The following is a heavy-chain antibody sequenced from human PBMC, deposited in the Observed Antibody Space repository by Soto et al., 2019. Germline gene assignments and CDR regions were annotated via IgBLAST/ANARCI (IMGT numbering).Heavy chain of an antibody. CDR2: MNPSSGNT. Sequence: GASVKVSCKASGYTFTSYDINWVRQATGQGLEWMGWMNPSSGNTGYAQKFQGRVTMTRNTSINTAYMELSSLRSEDTAVYYCAKFARIAAAGFRSTYSWFDPWGQGTPVTVSS. CDR1: GYTFTSYD. V-gene: IGHV1-8*01. CDR3: AKFARIAAAGFRSTYSWFDP. D-gene: IGHD6-13*01. J-gene: IGHJ5*02.